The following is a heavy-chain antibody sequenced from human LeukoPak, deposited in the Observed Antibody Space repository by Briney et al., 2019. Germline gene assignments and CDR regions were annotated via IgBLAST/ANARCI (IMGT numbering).Heavy chain of an antibody. D-gene: IGHD3-3*01. J-gene: IGHJ5*02. V-gene: IGHV1-69*02. CDR2: IIPILGIA. CDR1: GGTFSSYT. CDR3: ASGYYDFWSGYGLGA. Sequence: SVKVSCKASGGTFSSYTISWVRQAPGQELEWMGRIIPILGIANYAQKFQGRVTITADKSTSTAYMELSSLRSEDTAVYYCASGYYDFWSGYGLGAWGQGTPVTVSS.